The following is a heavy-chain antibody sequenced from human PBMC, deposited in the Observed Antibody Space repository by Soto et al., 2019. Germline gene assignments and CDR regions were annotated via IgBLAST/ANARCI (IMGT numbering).Heavy chain of an antibody. CDR2: IYHSGST. J-gene: IGHJ4*02. D-gene: IGHD6-13*01. CDR3: ARRHSSSWYGLDY. V-gene: IGHV4-38-2*01. CDR1: GYSINRGYY. Sequence: PSETLSLTCAVSGYSINRGYYWGWIRQPPGKGLEWIGSIYHSGSTYYNPSLKSRVTISVDTSKNQFSLKLSSVTAADTAMYYCARRHSSSWYGLDYWGQGTLVTGS.